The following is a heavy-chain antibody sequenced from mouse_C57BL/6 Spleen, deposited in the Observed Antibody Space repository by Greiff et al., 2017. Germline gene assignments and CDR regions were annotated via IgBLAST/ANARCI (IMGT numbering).Heavy chain of an antibody. J-gene: IGHJ2*01. CDR3: ARRDYYGSSYAFDY. Sequence: VQLQQPGAELVMPGASVKLSCKASGYTFTSYWMHWVKQRPGQGLEWIGEIDPSDSYTNYNQKFKGKSTLTVDKSSSTAYMQLSSLTSEDSAVYYSARRDYYGSSYAFDYWGQGTTLTVSS. CDR2: IDPSDSYT. D-gene: IGHD1-1*01. CDR1: GYTFTSYW. V-gene: IGHV1-69*01.